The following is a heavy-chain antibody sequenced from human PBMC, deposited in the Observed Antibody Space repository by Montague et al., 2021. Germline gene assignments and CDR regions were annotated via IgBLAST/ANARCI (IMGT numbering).Heavy chain of an antibody. CDR1: GGSLSEYY. D-gene: IGHD3-10*01. CDR3: ASDRGPFDY. CDR2: VRHIGST. V-gene: IGHV4-34*01. J-gene: IGHJ4*02. Sequence: SETLSLTCGVYGGSLSEYYWTWMSQSPEKGLEWIGEVRHIGSTNYNPSLKSRVTMSVDKSKNQFSLKLRSVTAADTAVYYCASDRGPFDYWGQGTVVTVSS.